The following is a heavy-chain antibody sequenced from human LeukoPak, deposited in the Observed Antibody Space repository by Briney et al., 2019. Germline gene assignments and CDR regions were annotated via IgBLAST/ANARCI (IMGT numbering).Heavy chain of an antibody. Sequence: GASVKVSCKASGYTFTGYYMHWVRQAPGQGLEWMGWINPNSGGTNYAQKFQGRATMTRDTSISTAYMELSRLRSDDTAVYYCARDSVVVVPAAIPEYFQHWGQGTLVTVSS. J-gene: IGHJ1*01. V-gene: IGHV1-2*02. CDR3: ARDSVVVVPAAIPEYFQH. CDR2: INPNSGGT. CDR1: GYTFTGYY. D-gene: IGHD2-2*01.